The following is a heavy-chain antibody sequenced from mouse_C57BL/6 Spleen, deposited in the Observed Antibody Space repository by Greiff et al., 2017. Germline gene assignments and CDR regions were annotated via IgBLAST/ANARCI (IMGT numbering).Heavy chain of an antibody. Sequence: EVMLVESGGGLVKPGGSLKLSCAASGFTFSDYGMHWVRQAPEKGLEWVAYISSGSSTIYYADTVKGRFTIARDNAKNTLFLQMTSLRSEDTAMYYCARRDGNYGFDYWGQGTTLTVSS. J-gene: IGHJ2*01. CDR3: ARRDGNYGFDY. CDR2: ISSGSSTI. V-gene: IGHV5-17*01. CDR1: GFTFSDYG. D-gene: IGHD2-1*01.